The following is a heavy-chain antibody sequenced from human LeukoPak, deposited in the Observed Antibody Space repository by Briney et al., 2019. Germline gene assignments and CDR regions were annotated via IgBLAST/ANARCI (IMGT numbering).Heavy chain of an antibody. J-gene: IGHJ4*02. CDR3: AKNQGGSYHYYFDY. CDR1: GFTFSSYG. D-gene: IGHD1-26*01. V-gene: IGHV3-30*18. CDR2: ISYDGSNK. Sequence: PGGSLRLSCAASGFTFSSYGMHWVRQAPGKGLEWVAVISYDGSNKYYADSVKGRFTISRDNSKNTLYLQMNSLRAEDTAVYYCAKNQGGSYHYYFDYWGQGTLVTVSS.